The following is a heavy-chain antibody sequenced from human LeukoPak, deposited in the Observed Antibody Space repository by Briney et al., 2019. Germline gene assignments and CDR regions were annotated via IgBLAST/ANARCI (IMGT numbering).Heavy chain of an antibody. Sequence: SETLSLTCTVSGGSISSGGYYWSWLRQHPGKGLEWIGYIYYSGSTYYNPSLKSRVTILVDTSKNQFSLKLNSVTAADTAVYYCARDRSGYDYPYFDYRGQGTLVTVSS. D-gene: IGHD5-12*01. CDR2: IYYSGST. J-gene: IGHJ4*02. CDR1: GGSISSGGYY. CDR3: ARDRSGYDYPYFDY. V-gene: IGHV4-31*03.